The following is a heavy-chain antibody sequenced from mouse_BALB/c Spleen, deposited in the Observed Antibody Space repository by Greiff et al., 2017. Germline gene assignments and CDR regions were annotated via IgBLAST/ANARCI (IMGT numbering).Heavy chain of an antibody. V-gene: IGHV5-6*01. CDR2: ISSGGSYI. J-gene: IGHJ4*01. D-gene: IGHD1-1*01. CDR3: ARQGPYYYGSSYYYYAMDY. CDR1: GFTFSSYG. Sequence: EVQLVESGGDLVKPGGSLKLSCAASGFTFSSYGMSWVRQTPDKRLEWVATISSGGSYIYYPDSVKGRFTISRDNAKNTLYLQMSSLKSEDTAMYYCARQGPYYYGSSYYYYAMDYWGQGTSVTVSS.